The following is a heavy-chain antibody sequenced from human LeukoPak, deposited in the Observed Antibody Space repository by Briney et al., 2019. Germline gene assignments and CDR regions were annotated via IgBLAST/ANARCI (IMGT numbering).Heavy chain of an antibody. V-gene: IGHV1-69*05. Sequence: VASVKVSCKASGGTFSSYAISWVRQAPGQGLEWMGGIIPIFGTANYAQKFQGRVTMTRNTSISTAYMELSSLRSEDTAVYYCARGRIVLMVYAINYYYMDVWGKGTTVTVSS. CDR3: ARGRIVLMVYAINYYYMDV. CDR1: GGTFSSYA. D-gene: IGHD2-8*01. J-gene: IGHJ6*03. CDR2: IIPIFGTA.